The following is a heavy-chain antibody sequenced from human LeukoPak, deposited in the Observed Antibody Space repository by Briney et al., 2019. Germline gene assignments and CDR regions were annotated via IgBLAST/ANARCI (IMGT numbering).Heavy chain of an antibody. V-gene: IGHV4-34*01. J-gene: IGHJ4*02. CDR3: ARRRDNLGLDY. CDR2: INHGGST. Sequence: PSETLSLTCAVYGENFSIYFYSWIRQPPGKGLEWIGEINHGGSTSYNPSLKSRVTISVDTSKNQFSLKLSSVTAADTAVYYCARRRDNLGLDYWGQGTLVTVSS. CDR1: GENFSIYF. D-gene: IGHD1-1*01.